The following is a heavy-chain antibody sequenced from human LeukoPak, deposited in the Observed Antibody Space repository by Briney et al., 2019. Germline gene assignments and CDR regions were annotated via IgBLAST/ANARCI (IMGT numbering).Heavy chain of an antibody. J-gene: IGHJ4*02. Sequence: GGSRRLSCAASGFTFSSYGMHWVGQAPGKGLGWVAVISYDGSNKYYADSVRGRFPISRDNSKNTLYLQMNSLRAEDTAVYYCAKDSLVGPLDYWGQGTLVTVSS. CDR1: GFTFSSYG. CDR3: AKDSLVGPLDY. CDR2: ISYDGSNK. V-gene: IGHV3-30*18. D-gene: IGHD1-26*01.